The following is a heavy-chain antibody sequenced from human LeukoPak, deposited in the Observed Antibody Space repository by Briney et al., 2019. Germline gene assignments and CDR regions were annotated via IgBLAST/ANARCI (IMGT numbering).Heavy chain of an antibody. D-gene: IGHD6-19*01. V-gene: IGHV1-2*02. CDR3: AISSGWYSSFDY. J-gene: IGHJ4*02. CDR1: GYTFTDYY. CDR2: INPISGDT. Sequence: ASVRVSCKASGYTFTDYYMHWVRQAPGQGLEWMGGINPISGDTSYAQKFQDRVTMTRDTSISTAYMELSSLRSDDTAVYYCAISSGWYSSFDYWGQGTLVTVSS.